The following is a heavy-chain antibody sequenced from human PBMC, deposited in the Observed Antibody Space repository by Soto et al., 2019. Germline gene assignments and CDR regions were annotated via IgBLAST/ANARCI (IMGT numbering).Heavy chain of an antibody. CDR1: GGTFKMYA. CDR2: TIPALDKT. V-gene: IGHV1-69*01. Sequence: QVQLVQSGPEVKKPGSAVKVSCKASGGTFKMYAMNWVRQAPGQGLEWMGGTIPALDKTNYAQKFQGRLTITVDESTGTAYMDLSGLRSDDTGVYYCARSIGSGGVIGGFDYWGQGTLVTVSS. J-gene: IGHJ4*02. D-gene: IGHD3-16*02. CDR3: ARSIGSGGVIGGFDY.